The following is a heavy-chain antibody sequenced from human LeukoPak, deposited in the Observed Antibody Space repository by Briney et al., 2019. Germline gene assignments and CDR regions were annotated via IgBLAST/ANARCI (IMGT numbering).Heavy chain of an antibody. CDR1: GFTVSSNY. J-gene: IGHJ3*02. D-gene: IGHD3-22*01. CDR2: IKSKTDGGTT. CDR3: TTRFNYDSSGYYYGNFDI. V-gene: IGHV3-15*01. Sequence: GGSLRLSCAASGFTVSSNYMSWVRQAPGKGLEWVGRIKSKTDGGTTDYAAPVKGRFTISRDDSKNTLYLQMNSLKTEDTAVYYCTTRFNYDSSGYYYGNFDIWGQGTMVTVSS.